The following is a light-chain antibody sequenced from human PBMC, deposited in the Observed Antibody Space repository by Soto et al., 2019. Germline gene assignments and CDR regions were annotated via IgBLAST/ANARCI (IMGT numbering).Light chain of an antibody. V-gene: IGKV1-39*01. CDR1: QSINNH. CDR2: AAS. CDR3: QQSYTSPIT. J-gene: IGKJ5*01. Sequence: DIQMTQSPSSLSASVGDKVTITCRASQSINNHLNWYQQKPGRAPKSLIYAASNLQSGVPSRFSGSGSGTDFTLTVNSLQPEDFATYYCQQSYTSPITFGQGTRLEI.